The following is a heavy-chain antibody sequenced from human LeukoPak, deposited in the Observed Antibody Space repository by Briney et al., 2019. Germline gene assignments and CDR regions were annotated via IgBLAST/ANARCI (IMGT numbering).Heavy chain of an antibody. CDR1: GCSISSFF. CDR2: IDYSGST. J-gene: IGHJ4*02. Sequence: PSETLCLTCTASGCSISSFFWSWVRQPPGKGLEWLCCIDYSGSTQYNPSLKSRVTISVDTSKQQFSLKLSSVTAADTAVYYCARDLELERNRWNYFESWGQGTLVTVSS. V-gene: IGHV4-59*01. CDR3: ARDLELERNRWNYFES. D-gene: IGHD1-1*01.